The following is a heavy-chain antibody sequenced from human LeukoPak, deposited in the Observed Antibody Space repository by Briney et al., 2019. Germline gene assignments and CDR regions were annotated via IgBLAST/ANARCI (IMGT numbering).Heavy chain of an antibody. D-gene: IGHD6-13*01. J-gene: IGHJ3*02. V-gene: IGHV3-23*01. CDR3: AKDKAAAENAFDI. CDR1: GFTFSSNA. CDR2: ISGSGGST. Sequence: GGSLRLPSSASGFTFSSNAMSWVRQAPGKGLEWVSAISGSGGSTYYADSVKGRFTISRDNSKNTLYLQMNSLRAEDTAVYYCAKDKAAAENAFDIWGQRTMGTVSS.